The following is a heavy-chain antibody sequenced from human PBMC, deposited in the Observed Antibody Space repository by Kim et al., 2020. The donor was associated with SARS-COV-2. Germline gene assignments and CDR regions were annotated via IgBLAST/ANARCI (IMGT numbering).Heavy chain of an antibody. CDR3: ARDRRDRHRSYGSGSKYYYYYGMDV. D-gene: IGHD3-10*01. CDR2: ISYDGSNK. J-gene: IGHJ6*02. CDR1: GFTFSSYA. Sequence: GGSLRLSCAASGFTFSSYAMHWVRQAPGKGLEWVAVISYDGSNKYYADSVKGRFTISRDNSKNTLYLQMNSLRAEDTTVYYCARDRRDRHRSYGSGSKYYYYYGMDVWGQGTTVTVSS. V-gene: IGHV3-30-3*01.